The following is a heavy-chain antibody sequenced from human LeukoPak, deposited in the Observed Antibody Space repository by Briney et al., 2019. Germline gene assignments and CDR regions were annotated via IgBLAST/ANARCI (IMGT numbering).Heavy chain of an antibody. CDR1: GFTFSSYS. CDR2: ISSSSSYI. V-gene: IGHV3-21*01. CDR3: ARGSPGATYFDY. D-gene: IGHD7-27*01. J-gene: IGHJ4*02. Sequence: TGGSLRRSCAASGFTFSSYSMNWVRQAPGKGLEWVSSISSSSSYIYYADSVKGRFTISRDNAKNSLYLQMNSLRAEDTAVYYCARGSPGATYFDYWGQGTLVTVSS.